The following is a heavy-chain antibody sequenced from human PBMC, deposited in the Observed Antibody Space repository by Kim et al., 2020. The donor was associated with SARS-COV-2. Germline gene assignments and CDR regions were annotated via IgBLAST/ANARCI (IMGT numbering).Heavy chain of an antibody. V-gene: IGHV4-39*07. CDR3: ARKRSSHFDY. J-gene: IGHJ4*02. Sequence: YNPTLKRRVTISVDTSKSEFSLKLSSVTAADTAVYYCARKRSSHFDYWGQGTLVTVSS.